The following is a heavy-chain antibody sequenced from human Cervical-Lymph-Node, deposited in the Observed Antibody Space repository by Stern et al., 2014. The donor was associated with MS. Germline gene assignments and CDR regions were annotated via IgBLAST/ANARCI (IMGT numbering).Heavy chain of an antibody. J-gene: IGHJ3*02. D-gene: IGHD4-23*01. CDR3: ARIKEETPGFHAFDI. V-gene: IGHV2-70*01. Sequence: QVTLKESGPALVKPTQTLTLTCTFSGFSLSTSGMCVSWIRQPPGKALEWLALIDWDDDKYYSTSLKTRLTISKDTSKNQVVLTMTNMDPVDTATYYCARIKEETPGFHAFDIWGQGTMVTVSS. CDR1: GFSLSTSGMC. CDR2: IDWDDDK.